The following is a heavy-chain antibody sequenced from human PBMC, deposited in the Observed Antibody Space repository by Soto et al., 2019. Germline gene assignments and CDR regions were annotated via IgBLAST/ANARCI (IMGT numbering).Heavy chain of an antibody. Sequence: QVQLQESGPGLVKPSGTLSLTCTVSNASISSRKWWTWVRQTPGKGLEWIGEIYHSGSINHNPSLKSRVTMSVDKSNNQFSLKMTSVTAADTAVYYCASNFGELLADAFDIWGQGTVVTVSS. CDR1: NASISSRKW. D-gene: IGHD3-10*01. J-gene: IGHJ3*02. V-gene: IGHV4-4*02. CDR3: ASNFGELLADAFDI. CDR2: IYHSGSI.